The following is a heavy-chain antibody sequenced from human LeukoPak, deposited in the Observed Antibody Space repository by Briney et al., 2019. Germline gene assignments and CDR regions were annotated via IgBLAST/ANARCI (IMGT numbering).Heavy chain of an antibody. Sequence: KPGGSLRLSCAASGFTLSSYEMNWVRQAPGKGLEWVSHISSRGSNIYYADSVKGRFTISRDNSKNTLYLQMNSLRAEDTAVYYCARGYSNSGGDYWGQGTLVTVSS. D-gene: IGHD6-6*01. CDR2: ISSRGSNI. CDR3: ARGYSNSGGDY. J-gene: IGHJ4*02. CDR1: GFTLSSYE. V-gene: IGHV3-48*03.